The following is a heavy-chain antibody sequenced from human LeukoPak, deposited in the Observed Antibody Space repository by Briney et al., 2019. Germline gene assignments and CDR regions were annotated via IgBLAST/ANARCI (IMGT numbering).Heavy chain of an antibody. CDR2: IYYSGST. Sequence: PSETLSLTCTVSGGSISSYYWSWIRQPPGKGLEWIGYIYYSGSTNYNPSLKSRVTISVDTSKNQFSLKLSSVTAADTAVYHCAGVNYDSSGYWFDPWGQGTLVTVSS. J-gene: IGHJ5*02. D-gene: IGHD3-22*01. CDR1: GGSISSYY. V-gene: IGHV4-59*01. CDR3: AGVNYDSSGYWFDP.